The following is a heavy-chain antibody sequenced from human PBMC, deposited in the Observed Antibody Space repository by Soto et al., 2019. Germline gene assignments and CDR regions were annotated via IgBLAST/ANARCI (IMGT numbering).Heavy chain of an antibody. J-gene: IGHJ3*02. D-gene: IGHD5-12*01. V-gene: IGHV4-39*01. CDR1: GGSINNRSYY. CDR2: IYYSGST. Sequence: QLQLQESGPGLVKPSETLSLTCTVSGGSINNRSYYWGWIRQPPGKGLEWIGNIYYSGSTYYNPSLNSRVTISIDTSKNQFSLKLSSVTAADTAVYYCARRMDIVSTTDAFDIWGQGTMVTVSS. CDR3: ARRMDIVSTTDAFDI.